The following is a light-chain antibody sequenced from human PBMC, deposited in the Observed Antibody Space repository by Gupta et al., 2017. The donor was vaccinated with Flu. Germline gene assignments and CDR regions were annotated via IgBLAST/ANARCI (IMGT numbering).Light chain of an antibody. CDR1: QTIRNY. Sequence: DIQMTQSPPSLSASVGDRVTITCRASQTIRNYVNWYQQKPRQAPKLLIHGATSLQSGVPPRFSGSGSGTNFTLIISSLQLEDFATYYCQQTYSPPPITCGQGTRLEIK. CDR3: QQTYSPPPIT. CDR2: GAT. J-gene: IGKJ5*01. V-gene: IGKV1-39*01.